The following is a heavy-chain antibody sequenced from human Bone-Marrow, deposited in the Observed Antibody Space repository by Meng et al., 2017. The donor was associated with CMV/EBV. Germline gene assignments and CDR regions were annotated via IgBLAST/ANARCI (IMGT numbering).Heavy chain of an antibody. CDR3: AKGGYGSDKGLDY. Sequence: GESLKISCAASGFTFDDYGMSWVRQAPGKGLEWVSVIYRDGGSTFYEDSVKGRFTLSRDNSKNTLYLQMNSLRAEDTAVYYCAKGGYGSDKGLDYWGQGTMVTLSS. CDR2: IYRDGGST. D-gene: IGHD3-10*01. J-gene: IGHJ4*02. V-gene: IGHV3-23*03. CDR1: GFTFDDYG.